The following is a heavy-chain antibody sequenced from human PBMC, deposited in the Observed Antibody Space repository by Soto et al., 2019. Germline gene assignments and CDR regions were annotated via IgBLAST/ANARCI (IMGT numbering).Heavy chain of an antibody. V-gene: IGHV3-48*02. Sequence: PGGSLRLSCAASGFTFSSYSMNWVRQAPGKGLEWVSYISSSSSTIYYADSVKGRFTISRDNAKNSLYLQMNSLRDEDTAVYYCARERLRFLEWLPEAFDYWGQGTLVTVS. CDR2: ISSSSSTI. CDR3: ARERLRFLEWLPEAFDY. CDR1: GFTFSSYS. D-gene: IGHD3-3*01. J-gene: IGHJ4*02.